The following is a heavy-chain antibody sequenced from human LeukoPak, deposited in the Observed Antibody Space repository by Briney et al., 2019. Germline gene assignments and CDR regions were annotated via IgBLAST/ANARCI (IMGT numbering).Heavy chain of an antibody. CDR1: GGSISSYY. J-gene: IGHJ4*02. D-gene: IGHD1-26*01. CDR3: ARRSGGSYSGPFDY. CDR2: IYYSGST. V-gene: IGHV4-59*08. Sequence: SETLSLTCTVSGGSISSYYWSWIRQPPGKGLEWIGYIYYSGSTNYNPSLKSRVTISVDTSKNQFSLKLSSVTAADTAVYYCARRSGGSYSGPFDYWGQGTLVTVSS.